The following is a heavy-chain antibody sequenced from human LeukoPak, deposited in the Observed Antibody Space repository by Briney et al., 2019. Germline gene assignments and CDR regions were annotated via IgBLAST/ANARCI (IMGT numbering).Heavy chain of an antibody. J-gene: IGHJ3*02. CDR2: ISGSGSST. Sequence: GGSLRLSCAASRFTFSNYAMSWVRQAPGKGLEWVSTISGSGSSTYYADSVKGRFTISRDNSRNTLYLQMDSLRAEDSAVYYCAKDPPRGSGDAFDIWGQGTRVTVSS. CDR1: RFTFSNYA. V-gene: IGHV3-23*01. D-gene: IGHD2-15*01. CDR3: AKDPPRGSGDAFDI.